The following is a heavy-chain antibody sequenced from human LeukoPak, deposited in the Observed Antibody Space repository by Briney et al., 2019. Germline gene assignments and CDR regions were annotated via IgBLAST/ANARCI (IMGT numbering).Heavy chain of an antibody. Sequence: GESLKISCKISGHKLTNNWIGWVRQVPGKGLEWMGLIYPGYSDAKYSPSFQGQVTLSVDASISTAYLQLSGLRASGTAIYYCVRFALTSSLDHWGQGTLVTVSS. CDR1: GHKLTNNW. D-gene: IGHD6-13*01. CDR2: IYPGYSDA. CDR3: VRFALTSSLDH. V-gene: IGHV5-51*01. J-gene: IGHJ5*02.